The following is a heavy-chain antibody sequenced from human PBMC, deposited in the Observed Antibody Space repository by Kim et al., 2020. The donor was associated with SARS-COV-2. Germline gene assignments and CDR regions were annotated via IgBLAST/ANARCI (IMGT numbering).Heavy chain of an antibody. Sequence: SETLSLTCTVSGYSISSGYYWGWIRQPPGKGLEWIGSIYHSGSTYYNPSLKSRVTTSVDTSKNQFSLKLSSVTAADTAVYYCAREGSGYFRFSWYFDLWGRGTLVTVSS. J-gene: IGHJ2*01. V-gene: IGHV4-38-2*02. CDR3: AREGSGYFRFSWYFDL. CDR1: GYSISSGYY. CDR2: IYHSGST. D-gene: IGHD5-12*01.